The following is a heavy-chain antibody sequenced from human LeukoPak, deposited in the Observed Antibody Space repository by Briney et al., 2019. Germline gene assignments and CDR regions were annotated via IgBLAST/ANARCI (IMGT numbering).Heavy chain of an antibody. CDR1: GASVTSSH. Sequence: PSETLSLTCTVSGASVTSSHWSWIRRPPGKGLEWIGYVHYSGGTNYNPSLKSRVTMSVDTPNNQFSLMLSSVTAADTAFYYCARLLRQDFGDYEEDLWGQGTLVTVSS. CDR2: VHYSGGT. D-gene: IGHD4-17*01. J-gene: IGHJ5*02. CDR3: ARLLRQDFGDYEEDL. V-gene: IGHV4-59*02.